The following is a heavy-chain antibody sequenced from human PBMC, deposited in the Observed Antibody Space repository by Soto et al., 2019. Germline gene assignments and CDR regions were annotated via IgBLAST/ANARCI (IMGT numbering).Heavy chain of an antibody. CDR1: GFTFRNYG. J-gene: IGHJ4*02. CDR2: IWYDGSNK. CDR3: ARGRDGYNPDY. D-gene: IGHD5-12*01. V-gene: IGHV3-33*01. Sequence: QVQLVESGGGVVQPGRSLRLSCAASGFTFRNYGMHWVRQAPGKGLEWMAVIWYDGSNKYYAGSVKGRFTISRDNSKNTLYLQMNSLRDEDTAVYYCARGRDGYNPDYWGQGTLVTVSS.